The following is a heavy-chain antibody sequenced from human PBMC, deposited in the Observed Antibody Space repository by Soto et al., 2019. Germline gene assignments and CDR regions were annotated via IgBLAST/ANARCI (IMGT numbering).Heavy chain of an antibody. V-gene: IGHV1-69*01. Sequence: QVQLVQSGAEVKKPGSSVKVSCKASGGTFSSYAISWVRQAPGQGLEWMGGIIPIFGTANYAQKFQSRVTITADESTSTAYMELCSLRSEDTAVYYCARGSDSSGYYYASFAFEIWGQGTMVTVSS. J-gene: IGHJ3*02. CDR2: IIPIFGTA. CDR3: ARGSDSSGYYYASFAFEI. CDR1: GGTFSSYA. D-gene: IGHD3-22*01.